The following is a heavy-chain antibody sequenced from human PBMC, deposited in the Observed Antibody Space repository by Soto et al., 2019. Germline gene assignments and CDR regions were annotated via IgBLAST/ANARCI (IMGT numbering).Heavy chain of an antibody. CDR2: IWYDGSNK. J-gene: IGHJ4*02. V-gene: IGHV3-33*01. Sequence: QVQLVESGGGVVQPGRSLRLSCAASGFTFSSYGMHWVRQAPGKGLEWVAVIWYDGSNKYYADSVKGRFTISRDNSKNTXXLQMNSLRAEDTAVYYCARDRACSGGSCYATPPDYWGQGTLVTVSS. D-gene: IGHD2-15*01. CDR3: ARDRACSGGSCYATPPDY. CDR1: GFTFSSYG.